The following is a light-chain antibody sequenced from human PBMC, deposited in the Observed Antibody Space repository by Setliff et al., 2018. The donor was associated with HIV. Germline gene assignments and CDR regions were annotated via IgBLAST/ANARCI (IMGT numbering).Light chain of an antibody. Sequence: QSALTQPRSVSGSPGQSVTVSCTGSSTDVGGYRYVSWYQQHPGKAPKLIIFDVNRRPSGVPDRFSGSKSGDTASLTISGLQSEGEADYYCCSYSGTDTYIFGTGTKVTVL. CDR2: DVN. J-gene: IGLJ1*01. CDR3: CSYSGTDTYI. V-gene: IGLV2-11*01. CDR1: STDVGGYRY.